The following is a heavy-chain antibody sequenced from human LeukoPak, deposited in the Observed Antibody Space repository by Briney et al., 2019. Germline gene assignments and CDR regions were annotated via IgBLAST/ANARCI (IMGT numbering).Heavy chain of an antibody. CDR1: GGSISSSSYY. CDR3: ARDWATVTELDY. D-gene: IGHD4-17*01. CDR2: IYYSGST. Sequence: SETLSLACTVSGGSISSSSYYWGWIRQPPGKGLEWIGSIYYSGSTYYNPSLKSRVTISVDTSKNQFSLKLSSVTAADTAVYYCARDWATVTELDYWGQGTLVTVSS. J-gene: IGHJ4*02. V-gene: IGHV4-39*02.